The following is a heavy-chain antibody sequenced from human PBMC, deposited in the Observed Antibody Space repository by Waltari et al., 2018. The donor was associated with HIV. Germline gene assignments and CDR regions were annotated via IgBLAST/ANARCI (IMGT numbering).Heavy chain of an antibody. CDR3: ARNSSAKGNRYFYYGLDV. V-gene: IGHV1-8*02. CDR1: GYIFMNFY. J-gene: IGHJ6*02. D-gene: IGHD3-22*01. CDR2: MNLNSGNT. Sequence: QVHLVQSGPAVKRPGASVKSSCKGYGYIFMNFYVNLVRQAAGPGPEWLGCMNLNSGNTASPYIFEERVTMTRDVSTDTAYMEMSGLTPEDTAIYYCARNSSAKGNRYFYYGLDVWGQGTLVTV.